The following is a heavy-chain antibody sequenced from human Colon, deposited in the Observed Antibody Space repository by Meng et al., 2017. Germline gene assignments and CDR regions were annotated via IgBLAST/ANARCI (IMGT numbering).Heavy chain of an antibody. V-gene: IGHV4-61*01. Sequence: QLRRHGLGPGLVGPSDTLSLTCTVSGGSVSSGSYYWSWIRQPPGKGLELIGYIYYSGSTNYNPSLKSRVTISVDTSKNQFSLKLSSVTAADTAVYYCARGMTNGITFGGVIVNWGQGTLVTVSS. D-gene: IGHD3-16*02. CDR1: GGSVSSGSYY. CDR2: IYYSGST. CDR3: ARGMTNGITFGGVIVN. J-gene: IGHJ4*02.